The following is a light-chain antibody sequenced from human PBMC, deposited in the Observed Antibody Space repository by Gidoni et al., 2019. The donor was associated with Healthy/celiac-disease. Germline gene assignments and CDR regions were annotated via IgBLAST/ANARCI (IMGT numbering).Light chain of an antibody. Sequence: EIVLTQSPATLSLSPGERATLSCRASQSVSSYLAWYQQKPGQAPRLLIYDASNRATGIPARFSGSGSGTDFTLTISSLEPEDFAVYYCRQRSTWPPSLTFGGGTKVEIK. J-gene: IGKJ4*01. V-gene: IGKV3-11*01. CDR1: QSVSSY. CDR3: RQRSTWPPSLT. CDR2: DAS.